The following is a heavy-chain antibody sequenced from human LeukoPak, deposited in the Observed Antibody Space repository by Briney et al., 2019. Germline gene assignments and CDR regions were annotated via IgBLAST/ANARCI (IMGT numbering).Heavy chain of an antibody. V-gene: IGHV4-34*01. D-gene: IGHD3-10*01. Sequence: PSETLSLTCAVYGGSFSGYYWSWNRQPPGKGLEWIGEINHSGSTNYNPSLKSRVTISVDTSKNQFSLKLSSVTAADTAVYYCVRGHRVGYYGSGSYFYYGMDVWGQGTTVTVSS. CDR2: INHSGST. CDR1: GGSFSGYY. J-gene: IGHJ6*02. CDR3: VRGHRVGYYGSGSYFYYGMDV.